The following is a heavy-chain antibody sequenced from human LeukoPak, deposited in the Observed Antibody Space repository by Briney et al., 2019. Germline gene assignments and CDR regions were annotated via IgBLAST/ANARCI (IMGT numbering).Heavy chain of an antibody. J-gene: IGHJ4*02. V-gene: IGHV3-30*03. CDR1: GFTFRSHG. CDR3: ASILTGYYTFDY. Sequence: GGSLRLSCTASGFTFRSHGMHWVRQAPGKGLEWVAVISDDGSKEYHADSVKGRFTISRDNSRNTLYLQMNSLRVDDTAVYYCASILTGYYTFDYWGQGTLVTVSS. D-gene: IGHD3-9*01. CDR2: ISDDGSKE.